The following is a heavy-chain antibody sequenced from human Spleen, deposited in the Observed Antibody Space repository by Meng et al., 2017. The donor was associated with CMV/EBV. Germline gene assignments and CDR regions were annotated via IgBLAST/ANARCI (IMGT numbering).Heavy chain of an antibody. CDR3: ARGGRFLEQPFDP. J-gene: IGHJ5*02. V-gene: IGHV4-39*07. Sequence: ASGASIGGGNFYWAWVRQPPGRGLEWIGNIYYDGITYYSPSLTSRVIMLVDTAKNQFSLQVNSVTAADTAIYYCARGGRFLEQPFDPWGQGTLVTVSS. CDR1: GASIGGGNFY. D-gene: IGHD3-3*01. CDR2: IYYDGIT.